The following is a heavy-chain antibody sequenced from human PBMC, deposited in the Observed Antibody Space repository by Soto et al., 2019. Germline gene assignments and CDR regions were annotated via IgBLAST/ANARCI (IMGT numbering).Heavy chain of an antibody. V-gene: IGHV5-10-1*01. CDR1: GFSFTNYW. CDR2: IDPVDSYA. Sequence: PGESLKISCKRSGFSFTNYWISWVRQMPGKGLEWMGNIDPVDSYANYSPSFQGHVTFSVDTSISTAYLQWSSLKASDTAMYFCAGIESIAQNWFDPWGQGPLVTVSS. J-gene: IGHJ5*02. D-gene: IGHD6-13*01. CDR3: AGIESIAQNWFDP.